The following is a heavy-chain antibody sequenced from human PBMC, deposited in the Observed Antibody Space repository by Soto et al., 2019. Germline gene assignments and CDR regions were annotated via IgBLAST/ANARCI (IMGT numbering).Heavy chain of an antibody. J-gene: IGHJ3*02. CDR2: IIPMSGAR. CDR1: GGTFGSHT. D-gene: IGHD3-3*01. V-gene: IGHV1-69*01. Sequence: VQLVQSGSEVKKPGSSLTVSCAASGGTFGSHTVTWVRQAPGQGHEWVGGIIPMSGARNNAQKFRGRVTITADESTHTAYLELNNLRFEDTAVYYCATRSGANGLGSDIWGQGTTVSVS. CDR3: ATRSGANGLGSDI.